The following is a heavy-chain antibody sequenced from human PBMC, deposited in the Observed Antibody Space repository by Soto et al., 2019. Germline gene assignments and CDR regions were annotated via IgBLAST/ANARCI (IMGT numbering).Heavy chain of an antibody. CDR2: IKSKTDGGTT. CDR1: GFDFSNGW. J-gene: IGHJ4*02. Sequence: EVHLVESGGGLVKPGGSLRLSCAASGFDFSNGWMSWVRQAPGKGLEWVGRIKSKTDGGTTDYAAPVKGRFTISSDDSNNPLALQMNSMQTEDEAEYYCSTDAWEWGQGTRVMVSS. CDR3: STDAWE. D-gene: IGHD1-26*01. V-gene: IGHV3-15*05.